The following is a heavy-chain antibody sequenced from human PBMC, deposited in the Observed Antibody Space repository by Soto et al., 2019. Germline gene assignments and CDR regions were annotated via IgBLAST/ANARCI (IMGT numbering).Heavy chain of an antibody. D-gene: IGHD6-13*01. CDR3: AHRLPGPSGYDV. CDR1: GFSLTSGVVG. Sequence: SGPTLVNPTPPLTLTCTFSGFSLTSGVVGVGWIRQPPGEALEWLALIYWNDEQYYNPSLRNRLTITRDTSKNQVVLTMTNMDPVDTATYYCAHRLPGPSGYDVWGQGTTVTVSS. J-gene: IGHJ6*02. V-gene: IGHV2-5*01. CDR2: IYWNDEQ.